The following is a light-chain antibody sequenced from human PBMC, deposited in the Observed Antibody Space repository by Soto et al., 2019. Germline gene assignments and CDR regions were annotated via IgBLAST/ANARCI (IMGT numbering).Light chain of an antibody. V-gene: IGKV3-20*01. Sequence: EIVMTQSPATLSVSPGERATLSCRASQSVSSGYLAWYQQKPGQAPRLLIYGASTRATGITDRFSGSGSGTDFTLTISRLEPEDSAVYYCQQYGSSPTWTFGQGTMVDIK. J-gene: IGKJ1*01. CDR2: GAS. CDR1: QSVSSGY. CDR3: QQYGSSPTWT.